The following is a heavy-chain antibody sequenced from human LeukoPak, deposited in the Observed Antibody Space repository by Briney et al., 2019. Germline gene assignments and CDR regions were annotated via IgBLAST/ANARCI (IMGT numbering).Heavy chain of an antibody. CDR2: ISYDGSNK. V-gene: IGHV3-30*14. CDR3: ARDYYDSSGSSFDY. D-gene: IGHD3-22*01. J-gene: IGHJ4*02. CDR1: GFTFSSYA. Sequence: GGSLRLSCAASGFTFSSYAMHWVRQAPGKGLEWVAVISYDGSNKYYADSVKGRFTISRDNSKNTLYLQMNSLRAEDTAVYYCARDYYDSSGSSFDYWGQGTLVTVSS.